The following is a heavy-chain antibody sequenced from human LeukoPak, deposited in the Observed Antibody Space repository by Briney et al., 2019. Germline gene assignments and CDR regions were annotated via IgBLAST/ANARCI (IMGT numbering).Heavy chain of an antibody. V-gene: IGHV1-2*02. CDR2: INPNCGGT. CDR3: ATNGGYSSLFDY. Sequence: ASVTVSCQDSGYTFTGHYMHCVRQAPGQGLDWMGWINPNCGGTNYAQKSQGRVTMHRETSISTAYMELGRLRSDDTAVYYCATNGGYSSLFDYWGQGTLVSVSS. J-gene: IGHJ4*02. D-gene: IGHD3-22*01. CDR1: GYTFTGHY.